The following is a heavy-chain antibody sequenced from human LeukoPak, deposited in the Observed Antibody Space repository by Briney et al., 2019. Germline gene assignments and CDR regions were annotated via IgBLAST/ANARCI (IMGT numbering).Heavy chain of an antibody. D-gene: IGHD2-15*01. CDR1: GLAFSADR. Sequence: GGSQRLYCAASGLAFSADRVHWVRQAPRKGLVWVSRISTDGYTTDYADFVQGRFTASRDNTKNTWSLEMNSLRAEDTAVYYCAVGGSPGHWGQGTLVTVSS. CDR2: ISTDGYTT. J-gene: IGHJ4*02. CDR3: AVGGSPGH. V-gene: IGHV3-74*01.